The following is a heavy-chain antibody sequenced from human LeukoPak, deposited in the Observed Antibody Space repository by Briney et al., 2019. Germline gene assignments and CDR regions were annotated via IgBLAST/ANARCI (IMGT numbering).Heavy chain of an antibody. Sequence: GGSLRLSCAASGFTFSSYSMNWVRQAPGKGLEWVSSISSSSSYIYYADSVKGRFTISRDNAKNSLYLQMNSLRAEDTAVYYCARLIAVAGLAEYYYGMDVWGQGTTVTVSS. V-gene: IGHV3-21*04. D-gene: IGHD6-19*01. CDR1: GFTFSSYS. J-gene: IGHJ6*02. CDR3: ARLIAVAGLAEYYYGMDV. CDR2: ISSSSSYI.